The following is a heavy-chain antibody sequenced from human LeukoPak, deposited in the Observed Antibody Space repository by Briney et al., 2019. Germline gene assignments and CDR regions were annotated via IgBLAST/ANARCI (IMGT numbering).Heavy chain of an antibody. J-gene: IGHJ4*02. D-gene: IGHD3-22*01. CDR3: AKERSYYDSSGYPDY. Sequence: GGSLRLSCAASGFTFSSYGMHWVRQAPGKGLEWVAVISYDGSNKYYADSVKGRFTIPRDNSKNTLYLQMNSLRAEDTAVYYCAKERSYYDSSGYPDYWGQGTLVTVSS. CDR1: GFTFSSYG. V-gene: IGHV3-30*18. CDR2: ISYDGSNK.